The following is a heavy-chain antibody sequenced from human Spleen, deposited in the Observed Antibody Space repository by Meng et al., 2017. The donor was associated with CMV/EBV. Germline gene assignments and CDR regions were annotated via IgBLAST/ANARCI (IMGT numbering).Heavy chain of an antibody. CDR3: AKADFVIAVAGHGWFDP. CDR1: GFTFSSYA. V-gene: IGHV3-23*01. J-gene: IGHJ5*02. Sequence: GESLKISCAASGFTFSSYAMSWVRQAPGKGLEWVSAISGSGGSTYYADSVKGRFTISRDNSKNTLYLQMNSLRAEDTAVYYCAKADFVIAVAGHGWFDPWGQGTLVTVPQ. D-gene: IGHD6-19*01. CDR2: ISGSGGST.